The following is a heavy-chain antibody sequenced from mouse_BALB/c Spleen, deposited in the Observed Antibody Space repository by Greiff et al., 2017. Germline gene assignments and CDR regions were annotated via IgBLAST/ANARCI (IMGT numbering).Heavy chain of an antibody. CDR3: ARYYGLWFAY. V-gene: IGHV1-7*01. CDR2: INPSTGYT. Sequence: VQLVESGAELAKPGASVKMSCKASGYTFTSYWMHWVKQRPGQGLEWIGYINPSTGYTEYNQKFKDKATLTADKSSSTAYMQLSSLTSEDSAVYYCARYYGLWFAYWGQGTLVTVSA. D-gene: IGHD1-1*02. CDR1: GYTFTSYW. J-gene: IGHJ3*01.